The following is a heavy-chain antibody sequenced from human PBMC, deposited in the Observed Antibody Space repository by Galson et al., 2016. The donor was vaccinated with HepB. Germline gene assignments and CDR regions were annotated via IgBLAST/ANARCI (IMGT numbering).Heavy chain of an antibody. CDR3: ADSYGIIRF. CDR2: VTAYGST. CDR1: GFTFSSYA. D-gene: IGHD1-1*01. Sequence: SLRLSCAASGFTFSSYAMTWVRQAPGKGLEWVSTVTAYGSTYYGDSVKGRLTISRDTSKNTLYLQMNSLRVEDTAVYYCADSYGIIRFWGQGTQVIVSS. V-gene: IGHV3-23*02. J-gene: IGHJ1*01.